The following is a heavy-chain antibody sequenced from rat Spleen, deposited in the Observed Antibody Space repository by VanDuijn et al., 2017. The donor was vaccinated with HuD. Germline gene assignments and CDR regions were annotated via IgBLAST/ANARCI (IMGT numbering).Heavy chain of an antibody. V-gene: IGHV5-31*01. Sequence: EVQLVESGGGLVQPGSPLKLSCAVSGFTFSSSWLNWIRQAPGKGLEWVASITNTGGSTYYPDSVKGRFTISRDNAKSTLYLQMNSLRSEDTATYYCTRHYYDGYYHVGMDAWGQGASVTVSS. J-gene: IGHJ4*01. CDR2: ITNTGGST. D-gene: IGHD1-12*03. CDR1: GFTFSSSW. CDR3: TRHYYDGYYHVGMDA.